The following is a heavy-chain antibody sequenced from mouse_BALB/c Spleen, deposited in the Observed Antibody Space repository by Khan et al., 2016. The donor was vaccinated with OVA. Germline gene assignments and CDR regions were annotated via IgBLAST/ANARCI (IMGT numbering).Heavy chain of an antibody. Sequence: VQLQESGAELVRPGVSVKISCKASGYTFTDFTMHWVKQSHAKSLEWIGVISTYYGDVTYNQKFKGKATMTVDKSSSTAYMELARLTSEDSAIYYCKRGGGGSRFAYWGQGTLVTVSA. V-gene: IGHV1S137*01. J-gene: IGHJ3*01. CDR3: KRGGGGSRFAY. CDR2: ISTYYGDV. CDR1: GYTFTDFT.